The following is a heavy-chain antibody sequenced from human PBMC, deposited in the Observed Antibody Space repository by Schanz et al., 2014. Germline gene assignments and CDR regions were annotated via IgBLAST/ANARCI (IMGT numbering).Heavy chain of an antibody. V-gene: IGHV3-30*03. D-gene: IGHD2-15*01. J-gene: IGHJ4*02. Sequence: QVQLVESGGGVVQPGRSLRLSCAASGFIFSSYSMNWVRQAPGKGLEWVAAMSYDGSIKYYGDSVKGRFTISRDNSKNTLYLHMNTLRSEDTAVYYCARDRGYCSGGSCLTFDYWGQGTLVTVSS. CDR1: GFIFSSYS. CDR2: MSYDGSIK. CDR3: ARDRGYCSGGSCLTFDY.